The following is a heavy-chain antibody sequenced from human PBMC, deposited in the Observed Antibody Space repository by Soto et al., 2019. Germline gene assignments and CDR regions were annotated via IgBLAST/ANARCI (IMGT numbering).Heavy chain of an antibody. J-gene: IGHJ4*02. CDR3: SRAEVTSEIDI. D-gene: IGHD2-2*01. Sequence: GSLRLSCAASGFTFRKYWLSWVRQAPGKGLERVANINREGSEKYDGVSVRGRITNSRDNPKNSLYLQMASLSVDDTALHYCSRAEVTSEIDIWGQGTLVTVSS. CDR1: GFTFRKYW. V-gene: IGHV3-7*01. CDR2: INREGSEK.